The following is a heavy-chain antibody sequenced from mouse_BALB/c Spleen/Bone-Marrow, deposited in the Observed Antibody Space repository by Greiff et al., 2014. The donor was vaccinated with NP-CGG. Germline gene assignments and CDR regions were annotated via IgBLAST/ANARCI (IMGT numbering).Heavy chain of an antibody. D-gene: IGHD2-4*01. Sequence: QVQLQQSGPELVKPGALVKISCKASGYTFTTYHINWVKQRPGQGLEWIGWISPGDGNTNYNEKFKGKATLTADKSSSTAYMQLSSLTSENSAVYFCARGGDYHYFDYWGQGTTLTVSS. CDR3: ARGGDYHYFDY. CDR2: ISPGDGNT. CDR1: GYTFTTYH. J-gene: IGHJ2*01. V-gene: IGHV1S56*01.